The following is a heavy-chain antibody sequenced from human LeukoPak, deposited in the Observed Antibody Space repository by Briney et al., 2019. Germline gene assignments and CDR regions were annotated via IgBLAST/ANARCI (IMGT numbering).Heavy chain of an antibody. CDR2: IRSKAYGGTT. J-gene: IGHJ4*02. V-gene: IGHV3-49*04. Sequence: GGSLRLSCAASGFTFSSHGMSWVRQAPGKGLEWVGFIRSKAYGGTTECAASVKGRFTISRDDSKSIAYLQMNSLKTEDTAVYYCTRDWSGYDILTGPPDYWGQGTLVTVSS. CDR3: TRDWSGYDILTGPPDY. D-gene: IGHD3-9*01. CDR1: GFTFSSHG.